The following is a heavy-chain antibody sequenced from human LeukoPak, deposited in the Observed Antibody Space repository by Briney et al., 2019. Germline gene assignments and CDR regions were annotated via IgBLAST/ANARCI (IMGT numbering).Heavy chain of an antibody. V-gene: IGHV3-15*01. CDR1: GFTFSNAW. Sequence: GGSLRLSCAAPGFTFSNAWMSWVRQAPGKGLEWVGRIKSKTDGGTTDYAAPVKGRFTISRDDSKNTLYLQMNSLKTEDTAVYYCTTAAGIYYGMDVWGQGTTVTVSS. D-gene: IGHD6-13*01. CDR3: TTAAGIYYGMDV. J-gene: IGHJ6*02. CDR2: IKSKTDGGTT.